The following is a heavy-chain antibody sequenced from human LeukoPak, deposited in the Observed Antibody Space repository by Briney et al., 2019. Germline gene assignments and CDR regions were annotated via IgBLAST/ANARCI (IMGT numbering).Heavy chain of an antibody. D-gene: IGHD2-15*01. J-gene: IGHJ4*02. Sequence: PSETLSLTCTVSGGSISSSSYYWGWIRQPPGKGLEWIGSIYYSGSTYYNPSLKSRVTISVDTSKNQFSLKLSSVTAADTAVYYCASLYCSVGSCYLSGFDYGGQGTLVTVSS. CDR1: GGSISSSSYY. V-gene: IGHV4-39*01. CDR2: IYYSGST. CDR3: ASLYCSVGSCYLSGFDY.